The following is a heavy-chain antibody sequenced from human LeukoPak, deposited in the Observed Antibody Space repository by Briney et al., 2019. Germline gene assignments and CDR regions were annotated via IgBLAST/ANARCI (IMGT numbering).Heavy chain of an antibody. D-gene: IGHD3-9*01. J-gene: IGHJ4*02. Sequence: ASVKVSCKASGYTFTSYGISCVRQAPGQGLEWMGWISAYNGNTNYAQKLQGRVTMTTDTSTSTAYMELRSLRSDDTAVYYCARDRPYYDILTGYSPFDYWGQGTLVTVSS. CDR3: ARDRPYYDILTGYSPFDY. CDR1: GYTFTSYG. V-gene: IGHV1-18*01. CDR2: ISAYNGNT.